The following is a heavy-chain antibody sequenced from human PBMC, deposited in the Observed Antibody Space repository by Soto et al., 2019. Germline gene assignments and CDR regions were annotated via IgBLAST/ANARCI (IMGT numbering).Heavy chain of an antibody. J-gene: IGHJ4*02. Sequence: GTLSLTCTVSGGSVSSGSYYWSWIRQPPGKGLEWIGYIYYSGSTNYNPSLKSRVTISVDTSKNQFSLKLSSVTAADTAVYYCARAYTVPTSLDYWGQGTLVTVSS. V-gene: IGHV4-61*01. CDR3: ARAYTVPTSLDY. D-gene: IGHD3-16*01. CDR2: IYYSGST. CDR1: GGSVSSGSYY.